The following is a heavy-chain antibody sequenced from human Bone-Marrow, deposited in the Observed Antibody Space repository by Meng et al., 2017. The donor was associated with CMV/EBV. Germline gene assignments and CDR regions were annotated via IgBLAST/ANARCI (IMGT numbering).Heavy chain of an antibody. CDR3: ARGAAYYYDSSGYTCCEY. J-gene: IGHJ4*02. Sequence: GGSLRLSCAASRFTFDDYGMSWVRQAPGEGREWVSGINWNGGSTGYADSVRGRFSISRDKAKNSLYLQMNSLRAEETALYYCARGAAYYYDSSGYTCCEYWGQGTLVTVSS. CDR1: RFTFDDYG. V-gene: IGHV3-20*04. CDR2: INWNGGST. D-gene: IGHD3-22*01.